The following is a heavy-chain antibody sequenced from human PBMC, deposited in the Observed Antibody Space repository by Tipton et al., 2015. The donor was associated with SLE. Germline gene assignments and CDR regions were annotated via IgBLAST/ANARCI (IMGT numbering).Heavy chain of an antibody. V-gene: IGHV4-31*03. CDR2: IYYSGST. D-gene: IGHD6-25*01. CDR3: AREDSSEGWFDP. J-gene: IGHJ5*02. Sequence: TLSLTCTVSGGSISSGGYYWSWIRQHPGKGLEWIGYIYYSGSTYYNPSLKSRVTISVDTSKNQLSLKLSSVTAADTAVYYCAREDSSEGWFDPWGQGTLVTVSS. CDR1: GGSISSGGYY.